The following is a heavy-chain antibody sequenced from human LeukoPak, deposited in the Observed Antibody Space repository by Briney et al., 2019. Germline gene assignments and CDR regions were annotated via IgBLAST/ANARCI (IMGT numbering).Heavy chain of an antibody. Sequence: GGTLRLSCAASGFTFSNYGMSWVRQAPGKGLEWVSRISASGVMTYYADSVKGRFTVSRDNSKNSLYLQMSSLTAADTAVYYCAKDRSIGTYYTFDHWGQGTLVTVSS. CDR2: ISASGVMT. CDR1: GFTFSNYG. V-gene: IGHV3-23*01. J-gene: IGHJ4*02. D-gene: IGHD1-26*01. CDR3: AKDRSIGTYYTFDH.